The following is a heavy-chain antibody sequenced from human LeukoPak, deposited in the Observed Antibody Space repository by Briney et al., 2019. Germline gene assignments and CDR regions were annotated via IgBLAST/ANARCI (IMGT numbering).Heavy chain of an antibody. CDR3: AKRGVVIRVVLVGFDKEAYYFGS. V-gene: IGHV3-23*01. J-gene: IGHJ4*02. CDR1: GITLSNYG. D-gene: IGHD3-10*01. CDR2: ISGNGGST. Sequence: PGGSLRLSCAVSGITLSNYGMSWVRQAPGKGLEWVGRISGNGGSTNYADSVKGRFTISRDSPKNTLYLQMNSVRAEDTAVYFCAKRGVVIRVVLVGFDKEAYYFGSWGQGALVTVSS.